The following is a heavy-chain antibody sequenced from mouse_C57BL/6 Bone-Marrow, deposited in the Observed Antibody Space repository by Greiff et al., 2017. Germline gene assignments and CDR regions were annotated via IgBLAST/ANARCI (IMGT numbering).Heavy chain of an antibody. V-gene: IGHV1-81*01. J-gene: IGHJ3*01. D-gene: IGHD3-2*02. Sequence: VQGVESGAELARPGASVKLSCKASGYTFTSYGISWVKQRTGQGLEWIGEIYPRSGNTYYNEKFKGKATLTADKSSSTSYMELRSLTSEDSAVYFCARQLRLPSFAYWGQGTLVTVSA. CDR2: IYPRSGNT. CDR3: ARQLRLPSFAY. CDR1: GYTFTSYG.